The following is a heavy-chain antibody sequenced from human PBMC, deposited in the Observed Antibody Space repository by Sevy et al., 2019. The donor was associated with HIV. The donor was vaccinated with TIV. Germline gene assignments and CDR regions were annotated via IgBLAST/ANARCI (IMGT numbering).Heavy chain of an antibody. D-gene: IGHD5-18*01. CDR2: ISGSGGST. V-gene: IGHV3-23*01. Sequence: GGSLRLSCAASGFTFSSYAMSWVRQAPGKGLEWVSAISGSGGSTYYADSVKGRFTSSRDNSKNTLYLQMNSLRAEDTAVYYCAKSMSWLDTAMVADYYYYYGMDVWGQGTTVIVSS. J-gene: IGHJ6*02. CDR3: AKSMSWLDTAMVADYYYYYGMDV. CDR1: GFTFSSYA.